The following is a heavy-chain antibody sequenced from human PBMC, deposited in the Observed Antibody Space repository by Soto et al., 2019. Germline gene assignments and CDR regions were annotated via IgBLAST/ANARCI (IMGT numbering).Heavy chain of an antibody. Sequence: SETLSLTCTVSGGSFSDYYWTRIRQPPGKGLEWIAEINHSGFTNYNPSLKSRVTISIDTSKSQFSLKLSSATAADTAVYYCARGLGVVDYLGQGTLVT. J-gene: IGHJ4*02. CDR1: GGSFSDYY. D-gene: IGHD2-8*01. CDR3: ARGLGVVDY. V-gene: IGHV4-34*01. CDR2: INHSGFT.